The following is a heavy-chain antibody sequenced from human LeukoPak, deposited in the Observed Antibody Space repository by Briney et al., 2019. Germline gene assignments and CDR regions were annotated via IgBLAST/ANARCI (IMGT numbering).Heavy chain of an antibody. CDR1: GFTFSSYS. CDR3: AKDRSDYYYDSSGLDY. V-gene: IGHV3-21*04. CDR2: ISSSRSYI. J-gene: IGHJ4*02. Sequence: GGSLRLSCAASGFTFSSYSMNWVRQAPGKGLEWVSFISSSRSYIYYADSVKGRFTISRDNAKNSLYLQMNSLRAEDTALYYCAKDRSDYYYDSSGLDYWGQGTLVTVSS. D-gene: IGHD3-22*01.